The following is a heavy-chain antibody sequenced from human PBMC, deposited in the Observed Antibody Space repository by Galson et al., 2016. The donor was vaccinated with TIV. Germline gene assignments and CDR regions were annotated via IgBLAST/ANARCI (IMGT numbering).Heavy chain of an antibody. CDR3: AHRPGMMNSFEV. J-gene: IGHJ3*01. CDR2: ISGDDDE. D-gene: IGHD3-16*01. CDR1: GFSLTTTEVG. Sequence: PALVKPTQTLTLTCPFSGFSLTTTEVGVGWIRQPPGKALEWLALISGDDDERHRPTLKSRHTSTNDTSKNHVVLKMTKMDPVDTATYYRAHRPGMMNSFEVWGQGTMVTVSS. V-gene: IGHV2-5*02.